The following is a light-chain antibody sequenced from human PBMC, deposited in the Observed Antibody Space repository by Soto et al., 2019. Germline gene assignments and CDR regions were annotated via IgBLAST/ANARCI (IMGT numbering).Light chain of an antibody. J-gene: IGLJ7*01. V-gene: IGLV1-40*01. CDR3: QSYDSSLRGSV. CDR1: SSNIGTVYD. CDR2: GNT. Sequence: QPVLTQPPSVSGAPGQRVTISCAGTSSNIGTVYDVQWYQQLPGTAPKLLIYGNTNRPSGVPDRFSGSKSGTSASLAISGLQAEDEAHYYCQSYDSSLRGSVFGGGTQLTVL.